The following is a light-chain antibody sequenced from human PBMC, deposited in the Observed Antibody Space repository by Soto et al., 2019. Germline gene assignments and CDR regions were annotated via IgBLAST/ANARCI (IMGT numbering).Light chain of an antibody. V-gene: IGLV2-8*01. CDR2: EVT. J-gene: IGLJ3*02. Sequence: QSALTQPPSASGSPGQSVTISCTGTSSDVGGYNYVSWYQQYPGRAPKLMIYEVTKRPSGVPDRFSGSKSGNTASLTVSGLQAEDEADYYCSSYAGSKNFYFVFGGGTQLTVL. CDR1: SSDVGGYNY. CDR3: SSYAGSKNFYFV.